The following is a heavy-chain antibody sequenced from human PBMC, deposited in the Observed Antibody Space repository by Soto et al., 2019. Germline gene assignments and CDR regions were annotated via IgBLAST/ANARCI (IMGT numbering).Heavy chain of an antibody. CDR3: ARQGESSGSYYYGMDV. Sequence: QVQLVQSGAEVKKPGSSVKVSCKASGGTFSSYTISWVRQAPGQGLEWMGGIIPIFGTAYYAQRFQGRVTITADESTSTAYMELSSLRSEDTAVYYCARQGESSGSYYYGMDVWGQGTTVIVSS. V-gene: IGHV1-69*12. J-gene: IGHJ6*02. CDR2: IIPIFGTA. D-gene: IGHD3-22*01. CDR1: GGTFSSYT.